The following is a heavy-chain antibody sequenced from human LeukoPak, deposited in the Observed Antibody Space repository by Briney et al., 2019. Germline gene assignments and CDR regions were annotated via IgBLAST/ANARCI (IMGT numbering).Heavy chain of an antibody. V-gene: IGHV4-59*01. D-gene: IGHD3-9*01. CDR3: ARSEEDYDILTGYYLASGMDV. Sequence: SETLSLTCTVSGGSISSYYWSWIRQPPGKRLEWIGYIYYSGSTNYNPSLKSRVTISVDTSKNQFSLKLSSVTAADTAVYYCARSEEDYDILTGYYLASGMDVWGKGTTVTVSS. CDR1: GGSISSYY. CDR2: IYYSGST. J-gene: IGHJ6*04.